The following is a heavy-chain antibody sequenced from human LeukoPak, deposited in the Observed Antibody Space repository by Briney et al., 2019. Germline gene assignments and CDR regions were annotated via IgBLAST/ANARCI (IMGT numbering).Heavy chain of an antibody. CDR2: IYYSGST. CDR1: GGSISSYY. Sequence: KPSETLSLTCTVSGGSISSYYWGWIRQPPGKGLEWIGSIYYSGSTYYNPSLKSRVSISVDTSKNQFSLKLSSVTAADTAVYYCARTNYGSGSYYPDYWGQGTLVTVSS. V-gene: IGHV4-39*07. D-gene: IGHD3-10*01. CDR3: ARTNYGSGSYYPDY. J-gene: IGHJ4*02.